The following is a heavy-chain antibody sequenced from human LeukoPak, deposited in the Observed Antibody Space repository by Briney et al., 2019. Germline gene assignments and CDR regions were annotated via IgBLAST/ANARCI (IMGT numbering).Heavy chain of an antibody. Sequence: SETLSLTCAVYGGSFSGYYWSWIRQPPGKGLEWIGEINHSGSTNYNPSLKSRVTISVDTSKNQFSLKLSSVTAADTAVYYCARDLDWTRGAFDIWGQGTMVTVSS. D-gene: IGHD3-3*01. CDR3: ARDLDWTRGAFDI. CDR2: INHSGST. V-gene: IGHV4-34*01. CDR1: GGSFSGYY. J-gene: IGHJ3*02.